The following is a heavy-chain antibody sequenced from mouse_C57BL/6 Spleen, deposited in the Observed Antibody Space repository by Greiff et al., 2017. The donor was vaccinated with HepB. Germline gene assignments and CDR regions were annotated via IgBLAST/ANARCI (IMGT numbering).Heavy chain of an antibody. D-gene: IGHD2-2*01. V-gene: IGHV1-42*01. CDR2: INPSTGGT. CDR1: GYSFTGYY. J-gene: IGHJ3*01. CDR3: AYGYDKEKGFAY. Sequence: EVQLQQSGPELVKPGASVKISCKASGYSFTGYYMNWVKQSPEKSLEWIGEINPSTGGTTYNQKFKAKATLTVDKSSSTAYMQLKSLTSEDSAVYYCAYGYDKEKGFAYWGQGTLVTVSA.